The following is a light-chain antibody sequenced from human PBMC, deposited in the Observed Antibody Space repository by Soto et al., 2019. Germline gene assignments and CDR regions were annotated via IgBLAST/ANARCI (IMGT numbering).Light chain of an antibody. CDR3: CSYAGSSFYV. J-gene: IGLJ1*01. Sequence: QSVLTQPASVSGSPGQSITISCPGTSSDVGSYNLVSWYQQHPGKAPKLMIYEVSKRPSGVSNRFSGSKSGNTASLTISGLQAEDEADYCCCSYAGSSFYVFGTGTKATGL. CDR1: SSDVGSYNL. V-gene: IGLV2-23*02. CDR2: EVS.